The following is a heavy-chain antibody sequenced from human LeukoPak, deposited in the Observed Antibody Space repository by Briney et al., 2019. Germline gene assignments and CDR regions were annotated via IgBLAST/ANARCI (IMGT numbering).Heavy chain of an antibody. Sequence: PSDTLSLTCTVSGDPISSYYWIWTRQPPGEGLECIGYIYYGGSTNYERSLKSRVTISVDTSKNQFSLKLSSVTAADTAVYYCARALWNRAPYGMDVWGQGTTVTVSS. J-gene: IGHJ6*02. CDR3: ARALWNRAPYGMDV. CDR1: GDPISSYY. D-gene: IGHD1/OR15-1a*01. V-gene: IGHV4-59*07. CDR2: IYYGGST.